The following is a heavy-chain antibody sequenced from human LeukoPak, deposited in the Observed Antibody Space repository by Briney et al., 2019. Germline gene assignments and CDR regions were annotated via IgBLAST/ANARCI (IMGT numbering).Heavy chain of an antibody. CDR2: IYYSGST. CDR3: ARDDGRWFDP. J-gene: IGHJ5*02. CDR1: GGSISSSSYY. Sequence: SETLSLTCTVSGGSISSSSYYWGWIRQPPGKGLEWIGSIYYSGSTYYNPSLKSRVTISVDTSKNQFSLKLCSVTAADTAVYYCARDDGRWFDPWGQGTLVTVSS. V-gene: IGHV4-39*07.